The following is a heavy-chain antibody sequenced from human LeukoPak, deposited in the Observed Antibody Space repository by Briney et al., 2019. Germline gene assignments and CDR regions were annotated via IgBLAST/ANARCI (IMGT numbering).Heavy chain of an antibody. Sequence: GGSLRLSCAASGFTFSSYWMHWVRQAPGKGLVWVSRVNNDGSSTIYADSVKGRSTISRDNSNNTVSLQMNSLRAEDTAVYYCARDRWLRLPDIWGQGTMATVSS. CDR1: GFTFSSYW. V-gene: IGHV3-74*01. CDR3: ARDRWLRLPDI. J-gene: IGHJ3*02. D-gene: IGHD5-12*01. CDR2: VNNDGSST.